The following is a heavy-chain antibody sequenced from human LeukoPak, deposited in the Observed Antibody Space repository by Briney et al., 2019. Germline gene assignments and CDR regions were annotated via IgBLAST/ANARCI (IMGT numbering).Heavy chain of an antibody. CDR1: GGTFSSYA. CDR3: ARDFGDYGDFYFDY. J-gene: IGHJ4*02. D-gene: IGHD4-17*01. CDR2: IIPIFGTA. V-gene: IGHV1-69*05. Sequence: SVKVSCKASGGTFSSYAISWVRQAPGQGLEWMGGIIPIFGTANYAQKFQGRVTITTDESTSTAYMELSSLRSEDTALYYCARDFGDYGDFYFDYWGQGTLVTVSS.